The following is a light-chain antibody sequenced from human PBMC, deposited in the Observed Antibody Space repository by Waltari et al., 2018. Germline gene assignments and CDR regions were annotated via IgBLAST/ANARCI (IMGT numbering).Light chain of an antibody. CDR1: SSNFGAGVD. CDR2: GST. V-gene: IGLV1-40*01. J-gene: IGLJ3*02. Sequence: QSVLTQPPSMSGAPGQKVTIPCTGCSSNFGAGVDVHWYQQFPGAAPKLPIFGSTNRASGVPGRFSGSKSGTSASLAIAGLQSEDEAVYYCQSFDSSLSASVFGGGTKLTVL. CDR3: QSFDSSLSASV.